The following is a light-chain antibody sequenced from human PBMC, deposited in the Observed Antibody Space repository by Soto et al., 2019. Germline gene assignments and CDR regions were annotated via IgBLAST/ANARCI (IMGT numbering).Light chain of an antibody. V-gene: IGKV3-15*01. J-gene: IGKJ3*01. CDR1: QSVSAN. Sequence: VMTQSPATLSVSPGGRATLSCRASQSVSANLAWYQHKPGQAPRLLIYGASTVAAGFPGKFSGSGSGTEFTLTISGLQSEDVAVYYCQQYDNWPTFGPGTKVDIK. CDR2: GAS. CDR3: QQYDNWPT.